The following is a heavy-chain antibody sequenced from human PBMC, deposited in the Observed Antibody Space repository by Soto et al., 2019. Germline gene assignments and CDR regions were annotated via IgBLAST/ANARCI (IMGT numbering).Heavy chain of an antibody. CDR2: IYYSGST. D-gene: IGHD3-16*02. J-gene: IGHJ4*02. V-gene: IGHV4-30-4*08. CDR1: GGNLGGGGYC. CDR3: ARGYDYVWGSYRSPNYFDY. Sequence: SVTLCLTWTVAGGNLGGGGYCWSRNRQPPGKGLEWIGYIYYSGSTYYNPSLKSRVTISVDTSKNQFSLKLSSVTAADTAVYYCARGYDYVWGSYRSPNYFDYWGQGTLVTVSS.